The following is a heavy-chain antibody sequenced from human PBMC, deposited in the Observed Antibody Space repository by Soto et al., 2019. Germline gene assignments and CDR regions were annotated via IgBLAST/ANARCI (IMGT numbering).Heavy chain of an antibody. V-gene: IGHV4-34*01. CDR3: ARGRRIAAAGSTEGTPWNWFAP. J-gene: IGHJ5*02. D-gene: IGHD6-13*01. CDR1: GGSFSGYY. CDR2: INHSGST. Sequence: QVQLQQWGAGLLKPSETLSLTCAVYGGSFSGYYWSWIRQPPGKGLEWIGEINHSGSTNYNPSLKSRVNISVDTSTNPISMKLSYVTAADTAVYYCARGRRIAAAGSTEGTPWNWFAPWGQGTLVTVSS.